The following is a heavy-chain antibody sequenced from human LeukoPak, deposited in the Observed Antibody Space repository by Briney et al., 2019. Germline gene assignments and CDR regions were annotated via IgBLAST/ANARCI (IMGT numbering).Heavy chain of an antibody. CDR3: ARERVDTPTDAFDI. D-gene: IGHD2-15*01. Sequence: PSETLSLTCTVSGGSISSYYWSWIRQPAGKGLEWIGRIYTSGSTNYNPSLKSRVTISVDTSKNQFSLKLSSVTAADTAVYYCARERVDTPTDAFDIWGQGTMVTVSS. V-gene: IGHV4-4*07. CDR1: GGSISSYY. J-gene: IGHJ3*02. CDR2: IYTSGST.